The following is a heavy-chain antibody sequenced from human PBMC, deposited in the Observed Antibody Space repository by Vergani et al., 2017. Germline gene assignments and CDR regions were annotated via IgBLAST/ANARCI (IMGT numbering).Heavy chain of an antibody. CDR1: GYTFSSYG. CDR3: ARDQLRYFGWPGDGPKWFDH. D-gene: IGHD3-9*01. V-gene: IGHV1-18*01. CDR2: ISAYNGNT. J-gene: IGHJ5*02. Sequence: QVQLVQSGAEVKKPGASVKVSCKASGYTFSSYGISWVRQATGQGLQWMGWISAYNGNTNYAQKLQGRVTLTTDTSPSTAYMELRSLRSDDTAVYYCARDQLRYFGWPGDGPKWFDHWGQGTLVTVSS.